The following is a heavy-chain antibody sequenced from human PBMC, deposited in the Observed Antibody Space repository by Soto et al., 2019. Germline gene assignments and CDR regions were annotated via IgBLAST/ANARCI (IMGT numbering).Heavy chain of an antibody. CDR3: AKERYSYGTRGYFDY. CDR1: GFTFSSYA. CDR2: ISGSGGST. V-gene: IGHV3-23*01. D-gene: IGHD5-18*01. Sequence: EVQLLESGGGLVQPGGSLRLSCAASGFTFSSYAMSWVRQAPGKGLEWVSAISGSGGSTYYADSVKGRFTISRDNSKKTLYLQMNSLRAEDTAIYYCAKERYSYGTRGYFDYWGQGTLVTVSS. J-gene: IGHJ4*02.